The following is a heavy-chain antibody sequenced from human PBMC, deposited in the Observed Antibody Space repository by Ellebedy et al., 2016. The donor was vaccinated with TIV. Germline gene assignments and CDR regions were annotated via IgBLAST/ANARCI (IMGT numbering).Heavy chain of an antibody. Sequence: GESLKISCAASRFTFSRYWMHWVRQAPGKGLVWVSDINRDGSRTSYADSVKGRFTISRANAKSTLYLQMESLRAEDSAVYYCAALDLGNDYWGQGTLVTVSS. J-gene: IGHJ4*02. CDR2: INRDGSRT. D-gene: IGHD6-6*01. CDR1: RFTFSRYW. CDR3: AALDLGNDY. V-gene: IGHV3-74*01.